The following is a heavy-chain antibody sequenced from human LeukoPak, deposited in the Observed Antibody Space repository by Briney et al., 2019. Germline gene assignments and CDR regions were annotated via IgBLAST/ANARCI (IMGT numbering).Heavy chain of an antibody. CDR2: ISCDGSNK. Sequence: GGSLRLSCAASAFTFSSYGMHWVRQAPGKGLEWVAVISCDGSNKYYADSVKGRFTISRDNSKNTLYLQMNSLRAEDTAVYYCAKDSGYCSSNSYYGVYYYYGMDVWGQGTTVTVSS. V-gene: IGHV3-30*18. CDR3: AKDSGYCSSNSYYGVYYYYGMDV. D-gene: IGHD2-2*01. CDR1: AFTFSSYG. J-gene: IGHJ6*02.